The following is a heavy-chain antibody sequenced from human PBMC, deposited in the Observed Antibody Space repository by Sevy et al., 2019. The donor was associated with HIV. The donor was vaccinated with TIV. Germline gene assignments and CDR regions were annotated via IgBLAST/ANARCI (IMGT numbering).Heavy chain of an antibody. V-gene: IGHV3-23*01. Sequence: GGSLRLSCAASGFTCTSYAMSWVRQAPGKGLEWVSAISGSGGRTYYAESVKGRFTISRDNSKNTLNLQMNSLRAEDTAIYSCAKPTSYVYGSSSDPLPSSRNDYWGQGTLVTVSS. D-gene: IGHD3-10*01. CDR1: GFTCTSYA. J-gene: IGHJ4*02. CDR2: ISGSGGRT. CDR3: AKPTSYVYGSSSDPLPSSRNDY.